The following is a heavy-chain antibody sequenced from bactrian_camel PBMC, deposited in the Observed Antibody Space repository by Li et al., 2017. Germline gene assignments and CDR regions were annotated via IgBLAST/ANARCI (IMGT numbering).Heavy chain of an antibody. D-gene: IGHD1*01. CDR3: VRGRLSYDT. CDR2: ISGGGSNT. Sequence: HVQLVESGGDLVHPGGSLRLACVASGIALRNNYMHWVRQAPGKGPEWVSSISGGGSNTYRINSVKGRFSISRDNAKTTLEMRLNRLKIEDTAMYYCVRGRLSYDTWGQGTQVTVS. V-gene: IGHV3S1*01. J-gene: IGHJ6*01. CDR1: GIALRNNY.